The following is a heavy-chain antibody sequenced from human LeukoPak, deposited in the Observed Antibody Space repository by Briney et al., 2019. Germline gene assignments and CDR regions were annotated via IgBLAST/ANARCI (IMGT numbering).Heavy chain of an antibody. V-gene: IGHV1-2*06. Sequence: ASVKVSCKASGYTFTGYYMHWVRQAPGQGLEWMGRINPNSGGTNYAQKFQGRVTMTRDTSISTAYMELSRLRSDDTAVYHCARSKSYYDSSGYDYWGQGTLVTVSS. CDR1: GYTFTGYY. D-gene: IGHD3-22*01. CDR3: ARSKSYYDSSGYDY. CDR2: INPNSGGT. J-gene: IGHJ4*02.